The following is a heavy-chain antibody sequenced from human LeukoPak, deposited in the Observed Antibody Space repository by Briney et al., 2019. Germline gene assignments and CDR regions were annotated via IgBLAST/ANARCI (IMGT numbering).Heavy chain of an antibody. CDR1: GLTFSSYG. V-gene: IGHV3-30*02. Sequence: AGGSLRLSCAASGLTFSSYGMHWVRQAPGKGLEWVAFIRYDGSNKYYADSVKGRFTISRDNSKNTLYLQMNSLRAEDTAVYYCAKEDIVVVPAAMNFDYWGQGTLVTVSS. J-gene: IGHJ4*02. D-gene: IGHD2-2*01. CDR2: IRYDGSNK. CDR3: AKEDIVVVPAAMNFDY.